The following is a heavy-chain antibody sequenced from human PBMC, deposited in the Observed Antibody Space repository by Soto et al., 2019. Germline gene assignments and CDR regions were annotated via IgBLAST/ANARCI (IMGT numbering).Heavy chain of an antibody. CDR1: GDSISGSRYY. D-gene: IGHD2-21*02. CDR3: ARHGAYCGGDCYFDV. V-gene: IGHV4-39*01. Sequence: PSETLSLTRTASGDSISGSRYYWGWIRQPPGKGLEWIGSIHYSGSSFYNPSLKSRVTISVDTSKNQFSLKVKSMTAADTAIYYCARHGAYCGGDCYFDVCGQGTPVPVPS. J-gene: IGHJ4*01. CDR2: IHYSGSS.